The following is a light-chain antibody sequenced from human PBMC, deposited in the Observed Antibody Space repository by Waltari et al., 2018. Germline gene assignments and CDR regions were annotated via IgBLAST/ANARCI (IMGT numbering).Light chain of an antibody. V-gene: IGLV1-44*01. CDR3: AAWDCSLNCGG. Sequence: QSVLTQPPSASGTPGQRVTISCSGSSSNIGSNPVTWYQHPPGAAPKPPVYSNKQRPSGVPGRFSGSKSGTPASLAIRGLQAEDGAELFLAAWDCSLNCGGIGRGT. CDR2: SNK. J-gene: IGLJ2*01. CDR1: SSNIGSNP.